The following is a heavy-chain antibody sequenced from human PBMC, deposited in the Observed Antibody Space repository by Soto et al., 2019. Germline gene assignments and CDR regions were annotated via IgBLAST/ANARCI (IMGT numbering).Heavy chain of an antibody. Sequence: SETLSLTCTVSGGSISSYYWSWIRQPPGKGLEWIGYIYYSGSTNYNPSLKSRVTISVDTSKNQFSLKLSSVTAADTAVYYCARFRYGDYEGGDALDIWGQVTMVTVSS. V-gene: IGHV4-59*01. J-gene: IGHJ3*02. CDR2: IYYSGST. CDR3: ARFRYGDYEGGDALDI. CDR1: GGSISSYY. D-gene: IGHD4-17*01.